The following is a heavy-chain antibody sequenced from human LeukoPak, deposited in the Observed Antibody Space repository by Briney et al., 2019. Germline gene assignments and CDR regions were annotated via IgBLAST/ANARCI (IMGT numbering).Heavy chain of an antibody. CDR2: ISGSGGST. CDR3: AKPHQPLDYYGMDV. CDR1: GFTFSSYA. V-gene: IGHV3-23*01. D-gene: IGHD2-2*01. Sequence: GGSLRLSCAASGFTFSSYAMRWVRQAPGKRLEWVSAISGSGGSTYYADSVKGRFTISRDNSKNTLYLQMNSLRAEDTAVYYCAKPHQPLDYYGMDVWGQGTTVTVSS. J-gene: IGHJ6*02.